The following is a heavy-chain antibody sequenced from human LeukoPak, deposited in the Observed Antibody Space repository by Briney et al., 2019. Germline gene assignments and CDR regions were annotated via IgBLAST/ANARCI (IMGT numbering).Heavy chain of an antibody. CDR1: GYTFTGYY. V-gene: IGHV1-2*02. D-gene: IGHD6-13*01. Sequence: ASVKVSCKASGYTFTGYYMHWVRQAPGQGLEWMGWINPNSGGTNYAQKFQGRVTMTRNTSISTAYMELSSLKASDTAMYYCARQDSSWHPIDYWGQGTLVTVSS. CDR3: ARQDSSWHPIDY. CDR2: INPNSGGT. J-gene: IGHJ4*02.